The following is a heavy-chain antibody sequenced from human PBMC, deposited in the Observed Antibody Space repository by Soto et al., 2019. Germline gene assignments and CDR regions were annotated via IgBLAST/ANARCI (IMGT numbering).Heavy chain of an antibody. V-gene: IGHV1-69*01. CDR3: AGTVGPRTSDN. D-gene: IGHD1-26*01. J-gene: IGHJ4*02. CDR1: GGTFSSYG. Sequence: QVQLVQSGAEVKKPGSSVKVSCKASGGTFSSYGISWVRQAPGQGLEWMGGVIPIFGSANYAQKFQGRVTITADESTSTADMELSSLRSEDTAMYYCAGTVGPRTSDNWGQGTLVTVSA. CDR2: VIPIFGSA.